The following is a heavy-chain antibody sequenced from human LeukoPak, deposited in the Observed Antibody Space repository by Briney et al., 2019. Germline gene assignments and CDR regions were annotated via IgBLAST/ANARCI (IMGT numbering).Heavy chain of an antibody. CDR3: ARDLTQLALFDY. V-gene: IGHV3-33*01. D-gene: IGHD6-13*01. CDR2: IWYDGSNK. CDR1: GFRFSNYG. J-gene: IGHJ4*02. Sequence: GRSLRLSCAASGFRFSNYGMQWVRQAPGKGLEWVAVIWYDGSNKYYADSVKGRFTLSRDNSKNTLFLQMNSLRPEDTAVYSCARDLTQLALFDYWGQGTLVTVSS.